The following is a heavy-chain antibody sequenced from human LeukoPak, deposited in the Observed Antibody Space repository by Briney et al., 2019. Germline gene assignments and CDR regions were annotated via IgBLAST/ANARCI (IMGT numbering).Heavy chain of an antibody. J-gene: IGHJ5*02. CDR2: INHSGST. CDR3: ARGTGDIVVVVAATAWFDP. V-gene: IGHV4-34*01. CDR1: GGSFSGYY. D-gene: IGHD2-15*01. Sequence: SETLSLTCAVYGGSFSGYYWSWIRQPPGKGLEWMGEINHSGSTNYNPSLKSRVTISVDTSKNQFSLKLSSVTAADTAVYYCARGTGDIVVVVAATAWFDPWGQGTLVTVSS.